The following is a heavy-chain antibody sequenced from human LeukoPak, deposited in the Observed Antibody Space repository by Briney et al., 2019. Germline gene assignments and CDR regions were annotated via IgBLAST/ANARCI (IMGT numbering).Heavy chain of an antibody. D-gene: IGHD6-6*01. CDR2: IYWDDDK. CDR3: AFSKYSRSDFDS. Sequence: SGPTLLKPTQTRTLTCTFSGFSLSTNDVGVGWIRQPPGEALEWLALIYWDDDKRYSPSQKSRLTITKDTSKNQVVLTMANMDPADTATYYCAFSKYSRSDFDSWGQGTLVTVSS. J-gene: IGHJ4*02. V-gene: IGHV2-5*02. CDR1: GFSLSTNDVG.